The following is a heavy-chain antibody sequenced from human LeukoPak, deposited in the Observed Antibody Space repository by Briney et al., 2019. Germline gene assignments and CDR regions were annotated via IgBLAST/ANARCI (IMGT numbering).Heavy chain of an antibody. CDR1: GGSISSGSYY. CDR3: ARVRYCGGDCYPFDY. J-gene: IGHJ4*02. CDR2: IYTSGST. V-gene: IGHV4-61*02. D-gene: IGHD2-21*01. Sequence: SQTLSLTCTVSGGSISSGSYYWSWIRQPAGKGLEWIGRIYTSGSTNYNPSLKSRVTISVDTSKNQFSLKLSPVTAADTAVYYCARVRYCGGDCYPFDYWGQGTLVTVSS.